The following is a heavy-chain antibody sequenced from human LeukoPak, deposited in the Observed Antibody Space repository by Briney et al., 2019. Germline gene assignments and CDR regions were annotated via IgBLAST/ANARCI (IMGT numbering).Heavy chain of an antibody. J-gene: IGHJ5*02. V-gene: IGHV3-23*01. CDR1: GFTFSSYA. CDR2: ISGSGGST. CDR3: ARDSQDSSGST. D-gene: IGHD6-19*01. Sequence: GGSLRLSYAVSGFTFSSYAMSWVRQAPGKGLEWVSAISGSGGSTYYADSVKGRFTISRDNSKNTLYLQMNSLRAEDTAVYYCARDSQDSSGSTWGQGTLVTVSS.